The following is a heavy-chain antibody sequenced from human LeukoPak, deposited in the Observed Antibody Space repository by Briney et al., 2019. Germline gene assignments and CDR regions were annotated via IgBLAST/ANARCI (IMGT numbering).Heavy chain of an antibody. CDR2: IRYDGSNK. CDR1: GFTFSSYG. D-gene: IGHD1-1*01. J-gene: IGHJ4*02. Sequence: GGSLRLSCAASGFTFSSYGMHWVRQAPGKGLEWVAFIRYDGSNKYYADSVKGRFTISRDNSKNTLYLQMNSLRAEDTAVYYCTRDQGNFGPREFDYWGQGTLVTVSS. V-gene: IGHV3-30*02. CDR3: TRDQGNFGPREFDY.